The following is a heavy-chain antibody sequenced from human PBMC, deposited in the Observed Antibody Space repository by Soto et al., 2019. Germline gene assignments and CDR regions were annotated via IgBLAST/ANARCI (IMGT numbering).Heavy chain of an antibody. J-gene: IGHJ4*02. CDR1: GFTFSTYS. V-gene: IGHV3-21*01. D-gene: IGHD2-2*01. CDR3: ARGRSINTNMDY. Sequence: EVPLVESGGGLVKPGGSLRLSCAASGFTFSTYSMNWVRQAPWKGLEWVASISSSRGYICYADSVKGRFTSSRDNAKNSLFLQMDRLRAEDTAVYYCARGRSINTNMDYWGQGTMVTVSS. CDR2: ISSSRGYI.